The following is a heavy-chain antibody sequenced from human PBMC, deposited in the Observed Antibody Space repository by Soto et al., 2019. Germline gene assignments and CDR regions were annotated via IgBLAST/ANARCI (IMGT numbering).Heavy chain of an antibody. CDR2: IYHNGDT. CDR1: SGPSRSHN. J-gene: IGHJ6*02. V-gene: IGHV4-59*08. Sequence: QVQLQQSGPGLVKPSETLSLTCTVSSGPSRSHNWGWIRQPPGGGLGWIGYIYHNGDTSYYPSLSSRVTISADTSTNHISLTLRSVTAADTAVDYCVRQGIGDLHGLVDVWGQGTRVSVSS. D-gene: IGHD3-10*01. CDR3: VRQGIGDLHGLVDV.